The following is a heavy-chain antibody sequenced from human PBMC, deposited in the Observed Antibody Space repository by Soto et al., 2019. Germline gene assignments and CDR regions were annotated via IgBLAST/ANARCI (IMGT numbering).Heavy chain of an antibody. J-gene: IGHJ6*02. Sequence: GGSLRLSCAASGFTFSSYGMHWVRQAPGKGLEWVAVISYDGSNKYYADSVKGRFTISRDNSKNTLYLQMNSLRAEDTAVYYCAKPPGLNYGDYGARYYYYGMDVWGQGTTVTVSS. D-gene: IGHD4-17*01. CDR2: ISYDGSNK. CDR3: AKPPGLNYGDYGARYYYYGMDV. V-gene: IGHV3-30*18. CDR1: GFTFSSYG.